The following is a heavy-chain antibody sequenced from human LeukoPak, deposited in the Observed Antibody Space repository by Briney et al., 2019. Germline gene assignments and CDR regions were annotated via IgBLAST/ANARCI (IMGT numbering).Heavy chain of an antibody. CDR1: GYTFTSYG. CDR3: ARDAREPSVVVISLDY. J-gene: IGHJ4*02. D-gene: IGHD3-22*01. V-gene: IGHV1-18*01. Sequence: ASVKVSCKASGYTFTSYGISWVRQAPGQGLEWMGWISAYNGNTNYAQKLQGRVTMTTDTSTGTAYMELRSLRSDDTAVYYCARDAREPSVVVISLDYWGQGTLVTVSS. CDR2: ISAYNGNT.